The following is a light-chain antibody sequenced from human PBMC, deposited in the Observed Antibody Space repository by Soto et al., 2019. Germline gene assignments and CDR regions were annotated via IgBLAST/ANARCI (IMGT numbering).Light chain of an antibody. CDR3: QQSFSPHIA. Sequence: EIQVTQSPTSLSASVGERITITCRASRSIGNNLNWYQQRPGKAPQLLIYAASSLQSGVPSRFSGSSSGTDFTLPIHGLQPEDFATYYCQQSFSPHIAFGQGTRL. CDR1: RSIGNN. V-gene: IGKV1-39*01. CDR2: AAS. J-gene: IGKJ5*01.